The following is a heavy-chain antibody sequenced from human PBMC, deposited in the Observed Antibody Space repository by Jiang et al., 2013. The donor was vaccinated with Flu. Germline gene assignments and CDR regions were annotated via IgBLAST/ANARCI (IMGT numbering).Heavy chain of an antibody. D-gene: IGHD2-15*01. J-gene: IGHJ4*02. V-gene: IGHV4-59*01. CDR1: GVSITRDY. Sequence: TCTVSGVSITRDYWNWIRQSQGRHWSGLGLFSILGAPLKTPTLKSRVTMSVDTSKNQFSLRLTSVTAADTAVYYCARLYCHSGTCYSDYWGQGALVTVSS. CDR2: FSILGAP. CDR3: ARLYCHSGTCYSDY.